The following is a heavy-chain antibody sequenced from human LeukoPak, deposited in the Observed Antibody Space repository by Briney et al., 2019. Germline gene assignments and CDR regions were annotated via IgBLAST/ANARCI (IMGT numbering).Heavy chain of an antibody. J-gene: IGHJ4*02. V-gene: IGHV3-30*18. CDR2: ISYDGSNK. CDR3: AKPPHQKKFFFDY. Sequence: GRSLRLSCAASGFTFSSYGMHWVRQAPGKGLEWVAVISYDGSNKYYADSVKGRFTISRDNSKNTLYLQMNSLRAEDTAVYYCAKPPHQKKFFFDYWGQGTLVTVSS. CDR1: GFTFSSYG. D-gene: IGHD1-14*01.